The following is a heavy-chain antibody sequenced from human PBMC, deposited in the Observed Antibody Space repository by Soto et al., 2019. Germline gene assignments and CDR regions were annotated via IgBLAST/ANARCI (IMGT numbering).Heavy chain of an antibody. CDR2: ISGGSGYT. J-gene: IGHJ4*02. D-gene: IGHD4-17*01. V-gene: IGHV3-11*06. Sequence: QVQLVESGGGLVKPGGSLRLSCGASGFNLSDFHMSWIRQAPGKGLEWVSYISGGSGYTKYADPVKGRFTISRDSAKNSLYLQMNSLRAEDTAVYYCAREYGRLDYWGQGTLVTVSS. CDR1: GFNLSDFH. CDR3: AREYGRLDY.